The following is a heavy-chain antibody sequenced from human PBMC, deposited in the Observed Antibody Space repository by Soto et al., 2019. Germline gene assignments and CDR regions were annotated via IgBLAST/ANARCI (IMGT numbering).Heavy chain of an antibody. V-gene: IGHV3-23*01. CDR2: ISGSGGST. Sequence: GGSLRLSCAASGFTFSSYAMSWVRQAPGKGLEWVSAISGSGGSTYYADSVNGRVTISRDNSKNTLYLQMNSLRAEDTAVYYCAKSGVPGYGAFDIWGQGTMVTVSS. J-gene: IGHJ3*02. CDR1: GFTFSSYA. CDR3: AKSGVPGYGAFDI. D-gene: IGHD2-2*01.